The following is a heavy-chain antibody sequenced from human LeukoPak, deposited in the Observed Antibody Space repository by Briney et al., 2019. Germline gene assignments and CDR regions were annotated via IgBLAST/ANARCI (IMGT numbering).Heavy chain of an antibody. CDR3: ARALDGDYGVYYFDY. Sequence: SQTLSLTCTVSGGSISGGGYYWSWIRQPPGKGLEWIGYIYHSGSTYYNPSLKSRVTISVDRSKNQFSLKLSSVTAADTAVYYCARALDGDYGVYYFDYWGQGTLVTVSS. D-gene: IGHD4-17*01. J-gene: IGHJ4*02. V-gene: IGHV4-30-2*01. CDR1: GGSISGGGYY. CDR2: IYHSGST.